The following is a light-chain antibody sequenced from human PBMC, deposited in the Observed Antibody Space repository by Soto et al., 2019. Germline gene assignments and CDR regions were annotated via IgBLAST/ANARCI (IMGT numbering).Light chain of an antibody. CDR2: EVS. CDR3: SSYTSSNTLYV. J-gene: IGLJ1*01. CDR1: SSDVGNYNY. V-gene: IGLV2-14*01. Sequence: QSTLTQPASVSGSPGQSITISCTGTSSDVGNYNYVSWYRQHPGKAPKLMIYEVSNRPSGVSNRFSGSKSGNTASLTISGLKAEDEADYYCSSYTSSNTLYVFGTGTKVTVL.